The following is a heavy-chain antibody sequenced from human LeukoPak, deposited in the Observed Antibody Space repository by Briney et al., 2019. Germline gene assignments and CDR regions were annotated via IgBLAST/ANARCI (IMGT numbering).Heavy chain of an antibody. CDR1: GYTFTGYY. J-gene: IGHJ4*02. CDR3: ARANAPYCSSTTCLFDY. V-gene: IGHV1-2*04. Sequence: GASVKVSCKASGYTFTGYYMHWVRQAPGQGLEWMGWINPNSGGTYSAQKFQGWVTMTRDTSISTAYMELSRLTSDDTAVYYCARANAPYCSSTTCLFDYWGQGTLVTVSS. CDR2: INPNSGGT. D-gene: IGHD2-2*01.